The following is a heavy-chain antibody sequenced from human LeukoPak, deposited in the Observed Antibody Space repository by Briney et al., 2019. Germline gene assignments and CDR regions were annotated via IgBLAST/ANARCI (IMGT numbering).Heavy chain of an antibody. Sequence: GGSLRLSCAASGFTFSSYAMSWVRQAPGKGLEWVSAISSSGSYIYYADSVKGRFTISRDNAKNSLYLQMNSLRAEDTAVYYCARGATYSSSSPDYWGQGTLVTVSS. V-gene: IGHV3-21*01. J-gene: IGHJ4*02. CDR2: ISSSGSYI. CDR1: GFTFSSYA. D-gene: IGHD6-6*01. CDR3: ARGATYSSSSPDY.